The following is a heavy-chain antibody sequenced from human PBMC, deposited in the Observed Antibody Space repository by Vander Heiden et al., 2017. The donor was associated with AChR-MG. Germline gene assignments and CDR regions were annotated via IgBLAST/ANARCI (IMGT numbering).Heavy chain of an antibody. CDR2: IYWNDDK. J-gene: IGHJ4*02. V-gene: IGHV2-5*01. CDR1: GFSLSTRAVA. D-gene: IGHD2-21*02. Sequence: QVTLKESGPTVVKPTQTLTLTCTFSGFSLSTRAVAVGWIRQPPGKALEWLALIYWNDDKRYSPSLKSRLTITKDTSKNQVVLTMTDMDPVDTATYYCAHKLLCGGDCYYQAFDYWGQGTLVTVSS. CDR3: AHKLLCGGDCYYQAFDY.